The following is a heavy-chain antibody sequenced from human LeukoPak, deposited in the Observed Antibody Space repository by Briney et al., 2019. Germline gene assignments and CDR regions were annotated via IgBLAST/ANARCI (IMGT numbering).Heavy chain of an antibody. CDR2: IYYSGSI. CDR3: ARDRIVATIKDYYYGMDV. D-gene: IGHD5-12*01. J-gene: IGHJ6*02. V-gene: IGHV4-59*01. CDR1: GGSISSYY. Sequence: PSETLSLTCTVSGGSISSYYWSWIRQPPGKGLEWIGYIYYSGSINYNPSLKSRVTISVDTSKNQFSLKLSSVTAADTAVYYCARDRIVATIKDYYYGMDVWGQGTTVTVSS.